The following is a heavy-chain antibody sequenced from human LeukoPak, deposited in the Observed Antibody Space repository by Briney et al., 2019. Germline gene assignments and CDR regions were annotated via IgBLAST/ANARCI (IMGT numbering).Heavy chain of an antibody. CDR2: IYYSGST. D-gene: IGHD2-21*01. J-gene: IGHJ5*02. CDR1: GGSIGSTSYY. CDR3: ARRAQTPLWWFDP. Sequence: PSETLSLTCTVSGGSIGSTSYYWGWIRQPPGKGLEWIGSIYYSGSTYYNPSLESRVTISVDTSKNQFSLKLSSVTAADTAVYYCARRAQTPLWWFDPWGQGTLVTVSS. V-gene: IGHV4-39*01.